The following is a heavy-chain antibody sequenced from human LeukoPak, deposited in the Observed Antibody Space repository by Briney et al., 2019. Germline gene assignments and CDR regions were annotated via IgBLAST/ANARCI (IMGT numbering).Heavy chain of an antibody. CDR1: GFSFSTYD. Sequence: PGGSLRLSCAASGFSFSTYDMNWVCQAPGKGLEWVSSLTTDSEYIYYANSVKGRFTVSRDNAKNSLFLEMNSLRAEDTAVYYCARGGVTAIRSDAFDIWGQGTMVTVSS. V-gene: IGHV3-21*01. D-gene: IGHD2-21*02. CDR3: ARGGVTAIRSDAFDI. J-gene: IGHJ3*02. CDR2: LTTDSEYI.